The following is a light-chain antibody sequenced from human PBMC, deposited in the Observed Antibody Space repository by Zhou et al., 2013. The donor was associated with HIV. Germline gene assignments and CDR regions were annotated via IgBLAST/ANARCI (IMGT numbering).Light chain of an antibody. J-gene: IGKJ1*01. CDR3: QQXNTHSST. CDR2: KAS. V-gene: IGKV1-5*03. CDR1: ESIGQW. Sequence: DILLTQSPLALSVYIGDRVTITCRANESIGQWLAWYQQKPGKAPKVVIYKASTLESGVPSRFSGRGSGTDFTLTVNNLQPEDLATYYCQQXNTHSSTFGPGTKVEIK.